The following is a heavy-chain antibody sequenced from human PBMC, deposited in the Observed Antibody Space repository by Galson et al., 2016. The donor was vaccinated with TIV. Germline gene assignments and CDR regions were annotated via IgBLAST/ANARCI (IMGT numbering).Heavy chain of an antibody. D-gene: IGHD6-19*01. CDR2: IIPILGMT. CDR3: ARGPGSSGPADS. CDR1: GGTLRSYT. V-gene: IGHV1-69*02. J-gene: IGHJ4*02. Sequence: SVKVSCKASGGTLRSYTFSWVRQAPGQGLEWMGRIIPILGMTNYAQKFQGRVTINADESTNTASMEVNSLRFDDTAVYYCARGPGSSGPADSWGQGTLVTVSS.